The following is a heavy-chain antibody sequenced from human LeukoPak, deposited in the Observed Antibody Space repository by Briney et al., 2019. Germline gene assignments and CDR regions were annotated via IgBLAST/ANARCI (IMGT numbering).Heavy chain of an antibody. CDR3: ARDRKRWLQYSNDY. Sequence: GASVKVSCKASGYTFTGYYMHWVRQAPGQGLEWMGWINPNSGGTNYAQKFQGRVTMTRDTSISTAYMELSRLRSDDTAVYYCARDRKRWLQYSNDYWGQGTLVTVSS. CDR1: GYTFTGYY. D-gene: IGHD5-12*01. V-gene: IGHV1-2*02. J-gene: IGHJ4*02. CDR2: INPNSGGT.